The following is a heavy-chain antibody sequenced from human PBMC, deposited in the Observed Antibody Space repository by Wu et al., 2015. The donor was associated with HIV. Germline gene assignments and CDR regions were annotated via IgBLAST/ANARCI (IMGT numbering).Heavy chain of an antibody. V-gene: IGHV1-69*15. CDR2: IIPISGTT. D-gene: IGHD2-21*01. J-gene: IGHJ4*02. CDR1: GGTFSSYS. Sequence: QVQLVQSGAEVKKPGSSVKVSCKASGGTFSSYSISWVRQAPGQGLEWMGSIIPISGTTDYAQKFQGRIAVTADESTRTTYMELSSLRSEDTAVYFCARELLWGEDFWGQGTLVTVSS. CDR3: ARELLWGEDF.